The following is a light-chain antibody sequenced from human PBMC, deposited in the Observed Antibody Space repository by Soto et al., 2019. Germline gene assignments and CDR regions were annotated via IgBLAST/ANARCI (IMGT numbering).Light chain of an antibody. CDR3: QQYNNWPRT. J-gene: IGKJ1*01. Sequence: EIVMTQSPATLSVSPGERASLSCRASQSVSNNLAWYQQKPGQAPRLLIYGASTRATAIPARFSGSGSGTEFTLTISSLQSEEFAVYYCQQYNNWPRTFGQGTKVEI. V-gene: IGKV3-15*01. CDR2: GAS. CDR1: QSVSNN.